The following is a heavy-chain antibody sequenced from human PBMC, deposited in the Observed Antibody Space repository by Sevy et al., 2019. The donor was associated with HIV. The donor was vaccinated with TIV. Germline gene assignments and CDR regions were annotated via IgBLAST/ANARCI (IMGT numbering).Heavy chain of an antibody. Sequence: GGSLRLSCAASGFTFSSYAMHWVRQAPGKGLEWVAVISYDGSNKYYADSVKGRFTISRDNSKNTLYLQMNSLRAEDTAIYYCARDRGEILRSAFKSWGQGTRVTVSS. CDR3: ARDRGEILRSAFKS. V-gene: IGHV3-30*04. D-gene: IGHD3-10*01. CDR1: GFTFSSYA. J-gene: IGHJ5*02. CDR2: ISYDGSNK.